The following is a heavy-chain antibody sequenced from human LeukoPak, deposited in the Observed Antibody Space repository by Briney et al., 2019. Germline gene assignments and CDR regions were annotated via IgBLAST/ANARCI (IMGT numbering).Heavy chain of an antibody. CDR2: IYTSGST. Sequence: SETLSLTCTVSGGSISSYYWSWIRQPPGKGLEWIGYIYTSGSTNYNPPLKSRVTISVDTSKNQFSLKLSSVTAADTAVYYCARHSYDSSGYYYDYWGQGTLVTVSS. CDR3: ARHSYDSSGYYYDY. D-gene: IGHD3-22*01. CDR1: GGSISSYY. J-gene: IGHJ4*02. V-gene: IGHV4-4*09.